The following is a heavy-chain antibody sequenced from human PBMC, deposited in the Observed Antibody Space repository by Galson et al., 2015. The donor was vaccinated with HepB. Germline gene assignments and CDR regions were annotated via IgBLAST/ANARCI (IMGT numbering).Heavy chain of an antibody. CDR2: IKSKTEGGAI. J-gene: IGHJ4*02. CDR3: TAEDSPSITIFGVVFDY. D-gene: IGHD3-3*01. CDR1: GFSFSNAW. V-gene: IGHV3-15*01. Sequence: SLRLSCAASGFSFSNAWMSWVRQAPGKGLEWVGRIKSKTEGGAIDYTAPVKGRFTISRDDSKNTLYLQMNRLKTVDTAVYYCTAEDSPSITIFGVVFDYWGQGTLVTVSS.